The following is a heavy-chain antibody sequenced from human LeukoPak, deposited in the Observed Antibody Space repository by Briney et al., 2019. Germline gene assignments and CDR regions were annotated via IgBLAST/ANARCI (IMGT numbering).Heavy chain of an antibody. D-gene: IGHD3-3*01. CDR1: GGSISSGGYS. J-gene: IGHJ6*02. CDR3: ARGGVAFLDV. CDR2: IYHSGST. Sequence: SQTLSLTCAVSGGSISSGGYSWSWIRQPPGQGLEWIGYIYHSGSTYYNPSLKSRVTISVDRSKNQFSLKLSSVTAADTAVYYCARGGVAFLDVWGQGTTVTVSS. V-gene: IGHV4-30-2*01.